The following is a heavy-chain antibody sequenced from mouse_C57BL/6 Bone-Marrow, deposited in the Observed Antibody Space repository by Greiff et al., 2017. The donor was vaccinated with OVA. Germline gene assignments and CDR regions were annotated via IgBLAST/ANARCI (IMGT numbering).Heavy chain of an antibody. Sequence: EVQLQESGGGLVKPGGSLKLSCAASGFTFSSYAMSWVRQTPEKRLEWVATISDGGSYTYYPDNVKGRFTISRDNAKNNLYLQMSHLKSEDTAMYYCARDRGYDYGVMDYWGQGTSVTVSS. CDR1: GFTFSSYA. CDR2: ISDGGSYT. V-gene: IGHV5-4*01. D-gene: IGHD2-4*01. CDR3: ARDRGYDYGVMDY. J-gene: IGHJ4*01.